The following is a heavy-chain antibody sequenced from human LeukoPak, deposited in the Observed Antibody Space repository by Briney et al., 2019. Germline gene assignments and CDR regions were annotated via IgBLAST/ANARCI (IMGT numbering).Heavy chain of an antibody. CDR2: ISYDGSNK. D-gene: IGHD5-18*01. V-gene: IGHV3-30*03. CDR1: GGSISSSSYY. Sequence: LSLTCTVSGGSISSSSYYWGWVRQAPGKGLEWVAVISYDGSNKYYADSVKGRFTISRDNSKNTLYLQMNSLRAEDTAVYYCAREALAYRGYREVADYWGQGTLVTVSS. J-gene: IGHJ4*02. CDR3: AREALAYRGYREVADY.